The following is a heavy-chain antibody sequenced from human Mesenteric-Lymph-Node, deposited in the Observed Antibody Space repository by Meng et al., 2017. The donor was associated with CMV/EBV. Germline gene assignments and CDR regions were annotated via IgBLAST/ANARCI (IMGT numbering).Heavy chain of an antibody. CDR1: GDSITNSTDD. CDR2: VHHSWTT. Sequence: QLHLAASGPGLVKPSEPLSLSCIVSGDSITNSTDDWTWIRQPPGKGLEWIGSVHHSWTTYYNPSLKGRLTISVDTSANLFSLRLTTVTAADTATYYCARRGNYDSDYSEYWGQGTLVTVSS. CDR3: ARRGNYDSDYSEY. D-gene: IGHD3-22*01. J-gene: IGHJ4*02. V-gene: IGHV4-39*01.